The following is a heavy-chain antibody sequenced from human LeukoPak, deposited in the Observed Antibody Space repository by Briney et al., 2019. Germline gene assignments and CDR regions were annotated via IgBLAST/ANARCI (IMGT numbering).Heavy chain of an antibody. Sequence: PGGSLRLSCAASGFTFSSYAMQWVRQAPGKGLEWVSSISSSSSYIYYADSVKGRFTISRDNAKNSLYLQMNSLRAEDTAVYYCARGRSHGFDYWGQGTLVTVSS. CDR2: ISSSSSYI. CDR1: GFTFSSYA. CDR3: ARGRSHGFDY. V-gene: IGHV3-21*01. J-gene: IGHJ4*02.